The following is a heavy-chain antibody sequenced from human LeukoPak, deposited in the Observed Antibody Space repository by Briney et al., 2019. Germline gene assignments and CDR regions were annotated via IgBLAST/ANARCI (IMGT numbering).Heavy chain of an antibody. V-gene: IGHV3-53*01. Sequence: GGSLRLSCAASGFTVSSNYMSWVRQAPGKGLEWVSVIYSGGSTYYADYVKGRFTISRDNSKNTLYLQMNSLRAEDTAVYYCARDLGVPAAMALDYWGQGTLVTVSS. CDR1: GFTVSSNY. CDR2: IYSGGST. CDR3: ARDLGVPAAMALDY. D-gene: IGHD2-2*01. J-gene: IGHJ4*02.